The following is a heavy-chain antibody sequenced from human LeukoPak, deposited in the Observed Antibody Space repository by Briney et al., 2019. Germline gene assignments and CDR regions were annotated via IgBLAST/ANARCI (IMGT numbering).Heavy chain of an antibody. J-gene: IGHJ4*02. D-gene: IGHD3-22*01. V-gene: IGHV1-69*01. CDR2: IIPIFGTA. CDR1: GGTFSSYA. CDR3: ARTQYYYDSSGYYSY. Sequence: GSSVKVSCKASGGTFSSYAISWVRQAPGQGLEWMGGIIPIFGTANYAQKFQGRVTITADESTSTAYMELSRLRSDDTAVYYCARTQYYYDSSGYYSYWGQGTLVTVSS.